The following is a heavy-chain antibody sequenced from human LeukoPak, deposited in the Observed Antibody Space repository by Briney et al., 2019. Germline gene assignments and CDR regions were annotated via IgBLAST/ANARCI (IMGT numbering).Heavy chain of an antibody. CDR2: TYHSGST. V-gene: IGHV4-38-2*02. J-gene: IGHJ4*02. Sequence: PSETLSLTCAVSGYSISSGYYWGWIRQPPGKGLEWIGSTYHSGSTYYNPSLKSRVTISVDTSKNQFSLKLSSVTAADTAVYYCARDGVVGAKVYWGQGTLVTVSS. D-gene: IGHD1-26*01. CDR3: ARDGVVGAKVY. CDR1: GYSISSGYY.